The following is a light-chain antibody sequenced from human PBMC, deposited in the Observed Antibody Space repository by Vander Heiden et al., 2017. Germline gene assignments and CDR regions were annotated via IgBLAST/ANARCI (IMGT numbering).Light chain of an antibody. CDR1: TIGTKS. Sequence: SYDLTQPLSVSVAPGQTARIACGGDTIGTKSVHWYHQRPGQAPVLVIYRDTNRPSGIPERFSGSNSGNTATLTISGSQAGDEGDYFCQVGDRNAVVFGGGTKLTVL. CDR2: RDT. V-gene: IGLV3-9*01. J-gene: IGLJ3*02. CDR3: QVGDRNAVV.